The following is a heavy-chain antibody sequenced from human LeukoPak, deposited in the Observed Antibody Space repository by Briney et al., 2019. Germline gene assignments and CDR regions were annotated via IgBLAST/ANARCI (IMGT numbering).Heavy chain of an antibody. CDR2: INSDGSDT. J-gene: IGHJ4*02. Sequence: GRSLRLSCAASGFTFSCYCIHWVRQAPGKGLAWVSRINSDGSDTGYAASVRGRFTISRDNAKNTLYLQMNSLRADDTAVYYCLSAVGPSEYWGQGTLVTVSS. V-gene: IGHV3-74*01. CDR3: LSAVGPSEY. CDR1: GFTFSCYC. D-gene: IGHD1-26*01.